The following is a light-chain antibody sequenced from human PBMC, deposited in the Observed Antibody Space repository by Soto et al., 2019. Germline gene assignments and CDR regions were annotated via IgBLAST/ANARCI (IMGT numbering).Light chain of an antibody. CDR1: QSVSSSF. Sequence: EIVLTQSPGTLSLSPGERATLSCRASQSVSSSFLAWYQQKPGQAPRLLIYGASSRATGIPDRFSGSRSGTDFTLTISRLEPEDVAVYYCQQYDRSPLTFGGGTKVEIK. CDR2: GAS. CDR3: QQYDRSPLT. V-gene: IGKV3-20*01. J-gene: IGKJ4*01.